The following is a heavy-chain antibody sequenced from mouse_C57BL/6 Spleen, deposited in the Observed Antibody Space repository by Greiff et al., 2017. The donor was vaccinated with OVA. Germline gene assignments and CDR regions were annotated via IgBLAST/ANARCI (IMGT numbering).Heavy chain of an antibody. CDR2: ISSGSSTI. D-gene: IGHD1-1*02. CDR3: ARGDIWYYFDY. J-gene: IGHJ2*01. V-gene: IGHV5-17*01. CDR1: GFTFSDYG. Sequence: EVKLMESGGGLVKPGGSLKLSCAASGFTFSDYGMHWVRQAPEKGLEWVAYISSGSSTIYYADTVKGRFTISRDNAKNTLVLQMTSLRSEDTAMYYCARGDIWYYFDYWGQGTTLTVSS.